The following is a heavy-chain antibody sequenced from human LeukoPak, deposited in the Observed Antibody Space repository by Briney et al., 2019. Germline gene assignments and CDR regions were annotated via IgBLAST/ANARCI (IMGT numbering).Heavy chain of an antibody. J-gene: IGHJ3*02. Sequence: PGGSLRLSCAASGFTFSSYAMSWVRQAPGKGLEWVSAISGSCGSTYYADSVKGRFTIYRDNSKNTLYLQMNSLRAEDTAVYYCAKVRGDGYNPDAFDIWGQGTMVTVSS. CDR3: AKVRGDGYNPDAFDI. V-gene: IGHV3-23*01. D-gene: IGHD5-24*01. CDR2: ISGSCGST. CDR1: GFTFSSYA.